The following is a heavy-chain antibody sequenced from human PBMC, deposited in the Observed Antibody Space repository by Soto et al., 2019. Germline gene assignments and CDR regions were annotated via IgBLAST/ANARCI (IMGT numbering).Heavy chain of an antibody. CDR2: INPNGGST. CDR3: ASRSGQLPYYFDY. D-gene: IGHD6-6*01. J-gene: IGHJ4*02. Sequence: ASVKVSCKAPADTFTSYYIHWVRQAPGHGLEWTGIINPNGGSTRFAQTFQGRVTMTTDTSTSTAYMELRSLRSDDTAVYYCASRSGQLPYYFDYWGQGTLVTVSS. CDR1: ADTFTSYY. V-gene: IGHV1-46*01.